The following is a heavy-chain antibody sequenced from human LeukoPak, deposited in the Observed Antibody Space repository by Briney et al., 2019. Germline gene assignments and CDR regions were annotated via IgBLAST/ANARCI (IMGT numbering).Heavy chain of an antibody. D-gene: IGHD2-15*01. V-gene: IGHV4-34*01. CDR3: ARGSRGKRPRYCSGGSCTNWFDP. J-gene: IGHJ5*02. Sequence: SETLSLTCAVYGGSFSGYYWSWIRQPPGKGLEWIGEINHSGSTNYNPSLKSRVTISVDTSKNQFSLKLSSVTAADTAEYYCARGSRGKRPRYCSGGSCTNWFDPWGQGTLVTVSS. CDR2: INHSGST. CDR1: GGSFSGYY.